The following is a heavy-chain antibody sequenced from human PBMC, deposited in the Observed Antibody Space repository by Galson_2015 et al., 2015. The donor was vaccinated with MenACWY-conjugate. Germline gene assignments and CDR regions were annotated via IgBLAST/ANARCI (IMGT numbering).Heavy chain of an antibody. J-gene: IGHJ6*03. CDR1: GFTFRQYA. V-gene: IGHV3-23*01. CDR3: AKDVYMDV. CDR2: ISDSGAAT. Sequence: SLRLSCAVSGFTFRQYAMSWVRQAQGTGLEWVAIISDSGAATHYIDSVKGRFTISRDNSKNTLYLQMSRLRAEDTALYYCAKDVYMDVWGKGTTVSVSS.